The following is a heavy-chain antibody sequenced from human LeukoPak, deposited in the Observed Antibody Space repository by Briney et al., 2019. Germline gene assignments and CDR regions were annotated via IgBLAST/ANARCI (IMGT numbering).Heavy chain of an antibody. CDR3: AREAYSSSWLDY. J-gene: IGHJ4*02. CDR2: IRYDGSNK. Sequence: GRSLRLSCAASGFTFSSYAMHWVRQAPGKGLEWVAFIRYDGSNKYYADSVKGRFTISRDNSKNTLYLQMNSLRAEDTAVYYCAREAYSSSWLDYWGQGTLVTVSS. D-gene: IGHD6-13*01. CDR1: GFTFSSYA. V-gene: IGHV3-30*14.